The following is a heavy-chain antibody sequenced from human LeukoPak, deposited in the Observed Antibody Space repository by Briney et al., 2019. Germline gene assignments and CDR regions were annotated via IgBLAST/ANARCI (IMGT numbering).Heavy chain of an antibody. CDR2: IWYDGSNK. J-gene: IGHJ4*02. CDR1: GFTFSSYG. Sequence: GGSLRLSCAASGFTFSSYGMHWVRQAPGKGLEWVAVIWYDGSNKYYADSVKGRFTISRDNSKNTLYLQMNSLRAEDTAVYYCAKDFYDSSGSRYDYWGQGTLVTVSS. CDR3: AKDFYDSSGSRYDY. D-gene: IGHD3-22*01. V-gene: IGHV3-33*06.